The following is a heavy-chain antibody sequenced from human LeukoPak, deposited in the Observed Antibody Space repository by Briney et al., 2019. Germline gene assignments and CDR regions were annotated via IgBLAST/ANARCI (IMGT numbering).Heavy chain of an antibody. V-gene: IGHV3-9*01. CDR1: GFTFDDYA. CDR2: ISWNSGSI. CDR3: AKEGSYDLRRNAFDI. D-gene: IGHD3-16*01. J-gene: IGHJ3*02. Sequence: GGSLRLSCAASGFTFDDYAMHWVRQAPGKGLEWVPGISWNSGSIGYADSVKGRFTISRDNAKNSLYLQMNRLRAEDTALYYCAKEGSYDLRRNAFDIWGQGTMVTVSS.